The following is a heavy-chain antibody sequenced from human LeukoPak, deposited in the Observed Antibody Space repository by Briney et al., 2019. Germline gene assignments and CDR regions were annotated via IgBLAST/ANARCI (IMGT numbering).Heavy chain of an antibody. J-gene: IGHJ4*02. CDR1: GFTFSNAW. V-gene: IGHV3-15*01. Sequence: GGSLRLSCAASGFTFSNAWMSWVRQAPGKGLEWVGRIKSKTDGGTTDYAAPVKGRFTISRDDSKSIAYLQMNSLKTEDTAVYYCTRDDRGYSGYDYFDYWGQGTLVTVSS. CDR3: TRDDRGYSGYDYFDY. D-gene: IGHD5-12*01. CDR2: IKSKTDGGTT.